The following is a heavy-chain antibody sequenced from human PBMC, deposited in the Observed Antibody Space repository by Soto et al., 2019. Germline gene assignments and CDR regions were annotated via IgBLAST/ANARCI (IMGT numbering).Heavy chain of an antibody. V-gene: IGHV4-39*01. CDR3: ASPYYDILTGYYSNFDY. J-gene: IGHJ4*02. D-gene: IGHD3-9*01. CDR1: GGSISSSSYY. Sequence: SETLSLTCTVSGGSISSSSYYWGWIRQPPGKGLEWIGSIYYSGSTYYNPSLKSRVTISVDTSKNQFSLKLSSVTAADTAVYYCASPYYDILTGYYSNFDYWGQGTLVTVSS. CDR2: IYYSGST.